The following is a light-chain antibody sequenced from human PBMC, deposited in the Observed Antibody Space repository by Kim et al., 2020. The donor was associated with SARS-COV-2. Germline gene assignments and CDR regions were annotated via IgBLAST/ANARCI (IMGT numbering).Light chain of an antibody. V-gene: IGLV6-57*03. Sequence: GKTVTISLTRSSGSIDANYLQWYQQRPGGVPTPVIYEDDQRPSGVSDRFSGSIDNSSNSASLTISGLRTEDEADYYCQSYNRDNVIFGGGTQLTVL. CDR1: SGSIDANY. CDR3: QSYNRDNVI. J-gene: IGLJ2*01. CDR2: EDD.